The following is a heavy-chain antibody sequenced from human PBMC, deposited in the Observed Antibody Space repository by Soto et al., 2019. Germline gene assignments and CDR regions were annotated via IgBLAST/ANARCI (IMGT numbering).Heavy chain of an antibody. Sequence: SETLSLTCTVSGGSISSSSYYWGWLRQPPGKGLEWIGSVYYSGSTDYNPSLKSRVTISVDTSKNQFSLKLSSVTAADTAVYYCASARYYFDYWGQGTLVTVS. CDR2: VYYSGST. J-gene: IGHJ4*02. V-gene: IGHV4-39*01. CDR1: GGSISSSSYY. CDR3: ASARYYFDY.